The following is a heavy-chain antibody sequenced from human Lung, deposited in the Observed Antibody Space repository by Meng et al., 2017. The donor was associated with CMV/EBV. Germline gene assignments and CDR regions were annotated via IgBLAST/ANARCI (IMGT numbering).Heavy chain of an antibody. V-gene: IGHV3-20*04. J-gene: IGHJ4*02. CDR1: GFTFDDYG. CDR3: ARGSYYYGSGDY. CDR2: INWNGGST. D-gene: IGHD3-10*01. Sequence: GEXXKISCAASGFTFDDYGMSWVRQAPGKGLEWVSGINWNGGSTGYADSVKGRFTISRDNAKNSLYLQMNSLRAEDTALYYCARGSYYYGSGDYWGQGTXVTVSS.